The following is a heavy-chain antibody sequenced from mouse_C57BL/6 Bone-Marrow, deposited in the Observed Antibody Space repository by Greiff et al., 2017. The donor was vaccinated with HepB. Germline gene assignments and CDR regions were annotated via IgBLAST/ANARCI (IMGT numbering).Heavy chain of an antibody. CDR2: IDPSDSET. Sequence: QVQLQQPGAELVRPGSSVKLSCKASGYTFTSYWMHWVKQRPIQGLEWIGNIDPSDSETHYNQKFKDKATLTVDKSSSTAYMQLSSLTSEDSAVYYCAGGGFYDSARFAYWGQGTLVTVSA. J-gene: IGHJ3*01. CDR3: AGGGFYDSARFAY. D-gene: IGHD2-3*01. V-gene: IGHV1-52*01. CDR1: GYTFTSYW.